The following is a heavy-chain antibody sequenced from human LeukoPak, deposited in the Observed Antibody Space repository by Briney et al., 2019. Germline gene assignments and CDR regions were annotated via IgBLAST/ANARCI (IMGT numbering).Heavy chain of an antibody. CDR2: INHSGST. CDR1: GVSFSGYY. V-gene: IGHV4-34*01. J-gene: IGHJ3*02. CDR3: ARGKRGYSNAFDI. D-gene: IGHD2-15*01. Sequence: SETLSLTCAVYGVSFSGYYWSWIRQPPGKGLEWIGEINHSGSTNYNPSLKSRVTISVDTSKNQFSLKLSSVTAADTAVYYCARGKRGYSNAFDIWGQGTMVTVSS.